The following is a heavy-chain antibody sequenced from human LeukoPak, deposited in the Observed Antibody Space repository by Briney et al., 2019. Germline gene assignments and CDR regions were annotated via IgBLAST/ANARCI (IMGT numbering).Heavy chain of an antibody. J-gene: IGHJ4*02. V-gene: IGHV1-2*02. Sequence: ASVKVSCKASGYTFTAYFMHWIRQAPGQGLEWMGWINPNGGGTNYAQKFQGRVTMTRDTSISTAYMELSRLRSDDTAVYYCARSRGVGIAVVVWGQGTLVTVSS. CDR2: INPNGGGT. D-gene: IGHD6-19*01. CDR1: GYTFTAYF. CDR3: ARSRGVGIAVVV.